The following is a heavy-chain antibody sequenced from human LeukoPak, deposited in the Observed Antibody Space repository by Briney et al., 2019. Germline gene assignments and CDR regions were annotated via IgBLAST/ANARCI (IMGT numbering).Heavy chain of an antibody. CDR1: GFTFSSYA. CDR2: ISGSGGST. V-gene: IGHV3-23*01. D-gene: IGHD6-19*01. CDR3: ARYSSGWYVGPLFDY. J-gene: IGHJ4*02. Sequence: AGGSLRLSCAASGFTFSSYAMSWVRQAPGKGLEWVSAISGSGGSTYYADSVKGRFTISRDNSKNTLYLQMNSLRAEDTAVYYCARYSSGWYVGPLFDYWGQGTLVTVSS.